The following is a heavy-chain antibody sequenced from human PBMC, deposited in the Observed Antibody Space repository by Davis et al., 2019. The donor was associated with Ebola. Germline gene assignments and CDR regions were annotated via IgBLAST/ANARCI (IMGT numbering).Heavy chain of an antibody. Sequence: GESLKISCAASGFTFSSYWMSWVRQAPGKGLEWVANIKQDGSEKYYVDSVKGRFTISRDNAKNSLYLQMNSLRAEDTAVYYCARAFGVAIDYWGQGTLVTVSS. V-gene: IGHV3-7*01. CDR1: GFTFSSYW. CDR2: IKQDGSEK. J-gene: IGHJ4*02. D-gene: IGHD3-3*01. CDR3: ARAFGVAIDY.